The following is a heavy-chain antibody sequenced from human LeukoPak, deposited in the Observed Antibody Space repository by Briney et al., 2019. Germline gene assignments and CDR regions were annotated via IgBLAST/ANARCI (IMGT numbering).Heavy chain of an antibody. CDR3: ATTGRFLEWLFIDY. Sequence: GESLKISCKGSGYSFTNHWIGWVRQMPGKGLEWVAMIYPGDSDTRYSPSFQGQVTISADKSISTAYLQWSSLKASDTAMYYCATTGRFLEWLFIDYWGQGTLVTVSS. CDR2: IYPGDSDT. D-gene: IGHD3-3*01. J-gene: IGHJ4*02. V-gene: IGHV5-51*01. CDR1: GYSFTNHW.